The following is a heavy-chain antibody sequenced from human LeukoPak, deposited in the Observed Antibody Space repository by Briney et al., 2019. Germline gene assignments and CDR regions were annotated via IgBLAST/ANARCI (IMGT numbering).Heavy chain of an antibody. CDR2: IYPGDSDT. J-gene: IGHJ6*02. CDR1: GYSFTSYW. D-gene: IGHD2-15*01. CDR3: ARLPISVVVVAGLRYYYYYGMDV. Sequence: GESLKISCKGSGYSFTSYWIGWVRQMPGKGLEWMGIIYPGDSDTRYSPSFQGQVTISADKSISTAYLQWSSLKASDTAMYYCARLPISVVVVAGLRYYYYYGMDVWGQGTAVTVSS. V-gene: IGHV5-51*01.